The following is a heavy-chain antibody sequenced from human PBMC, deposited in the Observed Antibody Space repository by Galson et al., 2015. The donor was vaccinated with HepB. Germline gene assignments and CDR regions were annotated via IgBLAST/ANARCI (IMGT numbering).Heavy chain of an antibody. CDR3: AKYWGSYRDAFDI. J-gene: IGHJ3*02. Sequence: SLRLSCAASGFTFSSYAMSWVRQAPGKGLEWVSAISGSGGSTYYADSVKGRFTISRDNSKNTLYLQMNSLRAEDTAVYYCAKYWGSYRDAFDIWGQGTMVTVSS. CDR2: ISGSGGST. CDR1: GFTFSSYA. V-gene: IGHV3-23*01. D-gene: IGHD3-16*02.